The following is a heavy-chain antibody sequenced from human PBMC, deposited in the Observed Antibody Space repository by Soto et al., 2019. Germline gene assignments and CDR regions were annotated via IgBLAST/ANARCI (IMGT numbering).Heavy chain of an antibody. Sequence: SETLSLTCTVSGGSISSYYWSWIRQPPGKGLEWIGYIYYSGSTNYNPSLKSRVPISVDTSKNQFSLKLSSVTAADTAVYYCARQSGYSYGYGKFDPWGQGTLVTVSS. CDR1: GGSISSYY. D-gene: IGHD5-18*01. CDR3: ARQSGYSYGYGKFDP. V-gene: IGHV4-59*01. J-gene: IGHJ5*02. CDR2: IYYSGST.